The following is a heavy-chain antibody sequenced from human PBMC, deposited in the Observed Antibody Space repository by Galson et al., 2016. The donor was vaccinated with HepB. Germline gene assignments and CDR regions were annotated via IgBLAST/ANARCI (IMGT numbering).Heavy chain of an antibody. CDR1: GFTFSDYN. Sequence: SLRLSCAASGFTFSDYNMHWVRQAPGKGLQWISFISGSGQTTYYLNSVEGRFTISRDNTKNSLYLRMNSLRTEDTAVFYCAREVSLLKSFDSWGQGTPVTVSS. D-gene: IGHD2-15*01. J-gene: IGHJ4*02. V-gene: IGHV3-48*03. CDR3: AREVSLLKSFDS. CDR2: ISGSGQTT.